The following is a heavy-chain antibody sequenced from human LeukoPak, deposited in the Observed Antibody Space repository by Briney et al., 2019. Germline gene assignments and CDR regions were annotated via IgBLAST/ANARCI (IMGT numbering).Heavy chain of an antibody. CDR2: IRYDGNNK. J-gene: IGHJ1*01. Sequence: PGGPLRLSCAASGFTFSSYGMHWVRQAPGKGLEWVAFIRYDGNNKYYADSVKGRFTISRDNSKNTVYLQMSSLRAEDTAVYYCARGGKRALAGTRSPQYFHHWGQGTLVTVSS. CDR1: GFTFSSYG. D-gene: IGHD6-19*01. CDR3: ARGGKRALAGTRSPQYFHH. V-gene: IGHV3-30*02.